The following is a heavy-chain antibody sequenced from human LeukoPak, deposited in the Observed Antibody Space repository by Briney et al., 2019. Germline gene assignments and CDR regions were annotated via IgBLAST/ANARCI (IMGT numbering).Heavy chain of an antibody. J-gene: IGHJ4*02. CDR3: ARGDIRRGYSGSYFDY. CDR1: GGSISSHY. Sequence: SETLSLTCTVSGGSISSHYWSWMRQPPGKGPECMWYIYYSGSTNYNPSLKSRLTISVDTSKRQFSLKLSSVTAADTAVYYCARGDIRRGYSGSYFDYWGQGTLVTVSS. D-gene: IGHD1-26*01. V-gene: IGHV4-59*11. CDR2: IYYSGST.